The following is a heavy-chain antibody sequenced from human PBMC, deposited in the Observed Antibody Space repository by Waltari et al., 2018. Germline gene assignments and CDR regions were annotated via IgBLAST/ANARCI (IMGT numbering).Heavy chain of an antibody. CDR3: ARWYPFEYSSSSYRRPPGAFDI. V-gene: IGHV4-4*07. CDR1: GGSISSYY. J-gene: IGHJ3*02. CDR2: IYTSGST. Sequence: QVQLQESGPGLVKPSETLSLTCTVSGGSISSYYWSWIRQPAGKGLEWLGRIYTSGSTNDNPARKGRVTMSGDTSKNQCSLKLSSGTAADTAVYYCARWYPFEYSSSSYRRPPGAFDIWGQGTMVTVSS. D-gene: IGHD6-6*01.